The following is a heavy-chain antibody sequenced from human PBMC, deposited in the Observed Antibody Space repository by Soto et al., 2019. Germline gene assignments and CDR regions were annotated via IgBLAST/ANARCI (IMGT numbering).Heavy chain of an antibody. CDR3: ARVPLFSGNDGGNSFYYGGMDV. CDR2: IYYSVST. CDR1: GGSISSGDYY. J-gene: IGHJ6*02. V-gene: IGHV4-30-4*01. Sequence: QVQLQESGPGLVKPSQTLSLTCTVSGGSISSGDYYWSWIRQPPGKGLEWIGYIYYSVSTYYNPSLKSRVTMSVDTSKNQFSLKLSYVTAAGTAVYYCARVPLFSGNDGGNSFYYGGMDVWGQGTTVTVSS. D-gene: IGHD2-21*02.